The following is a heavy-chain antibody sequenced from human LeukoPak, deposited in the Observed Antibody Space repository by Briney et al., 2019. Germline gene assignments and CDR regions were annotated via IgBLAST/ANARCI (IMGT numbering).Heavy chain of an antibody. J-gene: IGHJ4*02. V-gene: IGHV4-61*01. CDR2: IYYSGGT. D-gene: IGHD5-24*01. Sequence: SQTLSLTCTVSGGSISSGSYYWSWIRQPPGKGLEWIGYIYYSGGTNYNPSLKSRVTISVDTSKNQFSLKLSSVTAADTAVYYCARLKMATMQRWVDYWGQGTLVTVSS. CDR1: GGSISSGSYY. CDR3: ARLKMATMQRWVDY.